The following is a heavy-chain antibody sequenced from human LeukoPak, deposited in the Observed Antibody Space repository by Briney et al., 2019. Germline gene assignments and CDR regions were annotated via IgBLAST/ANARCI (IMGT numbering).Heavy chain of an antibody. V-gene: IGHV3-74*01. D-gene: IGHD3-16*01. Sequence: GGSPRLSCAASGFTFSSYWMHWVRQAPGKGLVWVSRINSDGSSTSYADSVKGRFTISRDNAKNTLYLQMNSLRAEDTAVYYCARDSDYVWGIDYWGQGTLVTVSS. CDR3: ARDSDYVWGIDY. CDR1: GFTFSSYW. CDR2: INSDGSST. J-gene: IGHJ4*02.